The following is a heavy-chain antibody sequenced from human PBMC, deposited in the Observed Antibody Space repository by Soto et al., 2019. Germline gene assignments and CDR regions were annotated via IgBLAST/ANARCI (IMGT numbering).Heavy chain of an antibody. J-gene: IGHJ6*03. D-gene: IGHD2-2*01. CDR3: PNAADCSSICCPRGDYYYMYV. V-gene: IGHV3-30*18. CDR1: GFTFSSYG. CDR2: ISYDGSNK. Sequence: GGSLRLSCAASGFTFSSYGMHWVRQAPGKGIERVAVISYDGSNKYNADSVKGRLTISRINSKNTWDLQMNSLRAEDTAVYYCPNAADCSSICCPRGDYYYMYVCDKGSTVAASS.